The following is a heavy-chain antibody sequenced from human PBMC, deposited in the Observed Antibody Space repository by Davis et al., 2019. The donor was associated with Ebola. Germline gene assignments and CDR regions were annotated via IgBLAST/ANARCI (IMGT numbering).Heavy chain of an antibody. CDR1: GFTFSSYS. CDR2: ISSSSSYI. V-gene: IGHV3-21*01. Sequence: GESLKISCAASGFTFSSYSMNWVRQAPGKGLEWVSSISSSSSYIYYADSVKGRFTISRDNAKNSLYLQMNSLRAEDTAVYYCARGRKLIAVAEFGWFDPWGQGTLVTVSS. CDR3: ARGRKLIAVAEFGWFDP. D-gene: IGHD6-13*01. J-gene: IGHJ5*02.